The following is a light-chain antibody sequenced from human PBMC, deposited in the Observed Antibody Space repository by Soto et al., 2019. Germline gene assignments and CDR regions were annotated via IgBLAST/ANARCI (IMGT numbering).Light chain of an antibody. Sequence: DIQMAQSPSTLSASVGDRVTITCRASQSISSWLAWYQQKPGKAPKLLIYDASSLESGVPSRFSGSGSGTEFTLTISSLQPDDFATYYCQQYNTYSWPVRQGTKVDIX. CDR2: DAS. CDR3: QQYNTYSWP. CDR1: QSISSW. V-gene: IGKV1-5*01. J-gene: IGKJ1*01.